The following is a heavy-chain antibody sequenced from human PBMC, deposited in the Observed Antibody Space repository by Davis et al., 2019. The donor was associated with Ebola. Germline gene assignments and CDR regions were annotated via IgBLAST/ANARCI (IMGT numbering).Heavy chain of an antibody. V-gene: IGHV4-59*01. CDR2: IYYSGST. CDR1: GGSISSYY. CDR3: ARQYSSGWLDY. Sequence: SETLSLTCTVSGGSISSYYWSWIRQPPGKGLEWIGYIYYSGSTNYNPSLKSRVTISRDTSKNQFSLKVNSVAAADTAMYYCARQYSSGWLDYWGQGTLVTVSS. D-gene: IGHD6-19*01. J-gene: IGHJ4*02.